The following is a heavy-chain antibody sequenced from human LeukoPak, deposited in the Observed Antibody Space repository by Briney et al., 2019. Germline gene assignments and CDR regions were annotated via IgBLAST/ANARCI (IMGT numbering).Heavy chain of an antibody. J-gene: IGHJ6*03. CDR3: ARAGRSYGYYGADYYYYMDV. V-gene: IGHV1-69*06. CDR2: IIPIFGTA. D-gene: IGHD5-18*01. Sequence: GSSVKVSCKASGGTFSSYAISWVRQAPGQGLEWMGGIIPIFGTANYAQKFQGRVTITADKSTSTAYMELSSLRSEDTAVYYCARAGRSYGYYGADYYYYMDVWGKGTTVTVSS. CDR1: GGTFSSYA.